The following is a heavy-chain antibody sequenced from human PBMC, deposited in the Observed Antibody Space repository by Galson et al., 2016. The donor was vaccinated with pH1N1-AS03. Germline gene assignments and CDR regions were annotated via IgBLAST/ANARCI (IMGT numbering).Heavy chain of an antibody. V-gene: IGHV3-7*03. Sequence: SLRLSCAVSGLTFSDYWMSWVRQAPGKGLEWVANIKQDGSDTNYVDSVRDRFTISRDNVNNLLYLQMNSLRVEDTAVYYCAVDSYSRATYWGQGALVTVSS. J-gene: IGHJ4*02. CDR2: IKQDGSDT. CDR1: GLTFSDYW. CDR3: AVDSYSRATY. D-gene: IGHD1-26*01.